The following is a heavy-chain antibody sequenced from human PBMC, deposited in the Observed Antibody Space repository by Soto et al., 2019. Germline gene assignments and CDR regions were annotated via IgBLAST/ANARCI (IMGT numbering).Heavy chain of an antibody. CDR3: ARAHYGDYGYGMDV. D-gene: IGHD4-17*01. V-gene: IGHV4-30-2*01. Sequence: QLQLQESGSGLVKPSQTLSLTCAVSGGSISSGGYSWSWIRQPPGKGLEWIGYIYHSGSTYYNPSLKIRVTISVDTSKNQFSLKLSSVPAADTAVYYCARAHYGDYGYGMDVWGQGTTVTVSS. J-gene: IGHJ6*02. CDR2: IYHSGST. CDR1: GGSISSGGYS.